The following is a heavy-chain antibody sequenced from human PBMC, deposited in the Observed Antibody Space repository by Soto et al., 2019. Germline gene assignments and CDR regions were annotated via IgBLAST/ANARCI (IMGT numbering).Heavy chain of an antibody. J-gene: IGHJ4*02. D-gene: IGHD6-19*01. CDR2: LSHTSTNI. Sequence: SGGSLRLSCAASGFTFSSYGMHWVRQAPGKGLEWVSVLSHTSTNIFYAESVRGRFAISRDNSKNTLSLQMNSLRAEDTAIYYCAKLAGEQWMLDSWGQGILVTVSS. CDR3: AKLAGEQWMLDS. V-gene: IGHV3-23*01. CDR1: GFTFSSYG.